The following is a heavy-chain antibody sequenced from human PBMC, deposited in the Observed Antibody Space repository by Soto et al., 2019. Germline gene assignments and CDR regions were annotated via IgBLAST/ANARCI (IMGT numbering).Heavy chain of an antibody. J-gene: IGHJ4*02. Sequence: EVQLVESGGGMVQPGGSLRLSCAASGFTFSSYEMNWVRQAPGKGLEWVSYISSSGSTIYYADSVKGRLTISSEKAKNSLYLQMTSLRAEDTAFYYCARDTACSSSPSFDYLGQGTLVTVSS. D-gene: IGHD6-6*01. CDR3: ARDTACSSSPSFDY. CDR1: GFTFSSYE. V-gene: IGHV3-48*03. CDR2: ISSSGSTI.